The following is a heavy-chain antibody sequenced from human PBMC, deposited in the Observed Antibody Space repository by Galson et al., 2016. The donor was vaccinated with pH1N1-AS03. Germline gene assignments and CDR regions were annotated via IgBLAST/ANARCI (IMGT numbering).Heavy chain of an antibody. CDR2: ISGSGDNT. Sequence: SLRLSCAASGFTFNCAMSWVRQAPGRGLEWVSAISGSGDNTFYEDSVRGRFTISRDNSENTLYLQMNNLRAEDTAVYYCARVAVPAAIEGYYFDYWGQGTLVPVSS. CDR1: GFTFNCA. CDR3: ARVAVPAAIEGYYFDY. D-gene: IGHD2-2*02. J-gene: IGHJ4*02. V-gene: IGHV3-23*01.